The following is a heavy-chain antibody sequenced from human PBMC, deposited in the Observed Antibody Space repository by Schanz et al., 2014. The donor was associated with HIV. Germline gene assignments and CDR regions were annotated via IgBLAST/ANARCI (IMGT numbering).Heavy chain of an antibody. D-gene: IGHD2-15*01. V-gene: IGHV1-18*01. J-gene: IGHJ5*02. CDR1: GYTFSRSA. CDR2: ISGKNGET. Sequence: QVQLVQSGTEVAQPGASVKVSCKASGYTFSRSAISWVRQAPGQGLGWMGWISGKNGETNYAQNFQGRVTMTTDTSASTTYMELTSLRSDDTAMYYCARDLNRWRDGSEKWFDTWGQGTLVTVSS. CDR3: ARDLNRWRDGSEKWFDT.